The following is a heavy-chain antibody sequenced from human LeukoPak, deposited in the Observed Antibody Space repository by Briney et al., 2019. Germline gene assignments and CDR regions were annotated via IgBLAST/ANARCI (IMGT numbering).Heavy chain of an antibody. J-gene: IGHJ1*01. Sequence: GGSLRLSCAASGFTFSSYSMNWVRQAPGKGLEWVAVIWYDGSNKYYADSVKGRFTISRDNSKNTLYLQMNSLRAEDTAVYYCARGPRYFDWLSKSEYFQHWGQGTLVTVSS. CDR3: ARGPRYFDWLSKSEYFQH. V-gene: IGHV3-33*08. CDR2: IWYDGSNK. CDR1: GFTFSSYS. D-gene: IGHD3-9*01.